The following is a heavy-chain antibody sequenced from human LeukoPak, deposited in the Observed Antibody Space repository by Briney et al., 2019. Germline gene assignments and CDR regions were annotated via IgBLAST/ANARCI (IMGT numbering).Heavy chain of an antibody. V-gene: IGHV3-23*01. D-gene: IGHD3-3*01. J-gene: IGHJ6*03. CDR1: GFAFSSYA. Sequence: PGGSLRLSCAASGFAFSSYAVTWVRQAPGKGLEWVSAITGSDDRTNYADSVKGRFTISRDTSKNTVYLQMNSLKTEDTAVYYCTTEVFWSGSRCYYYYMDVWGKGTTVTVSS. CDR3: TTEVFWSGSRCYYYYMDV. CDR2: ITGSDDRT.